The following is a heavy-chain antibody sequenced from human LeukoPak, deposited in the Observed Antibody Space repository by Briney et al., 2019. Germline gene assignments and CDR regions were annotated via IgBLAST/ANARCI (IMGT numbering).Heavy chain of an antibody. Sequence: SQTLSLTCALYAGSFSGYYWSWIRHLPGRGLEWNGEIKHSGSTNYNPSSKSRVTIPVDTSKNQFSLKLSSVAAADTAVYYCATYRQQWLVKGYFDLWGRGTLVTVSS. CDR3: ATYRQQWLVKGYFDL. J-gene: IGHJ2*01. CDR1: AGSFSGYY. V-gene: IGHV4-34*01. D-gene: IGHD6-19*01. CDR2: IKHSGST.